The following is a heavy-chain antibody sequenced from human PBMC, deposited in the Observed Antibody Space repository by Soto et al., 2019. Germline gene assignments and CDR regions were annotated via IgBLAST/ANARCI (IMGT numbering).Heavy chain of an antibody. CDR2: IYSSGSP. J-gene: IGHJ4*02. Sequence: QVQLLESGPGLVKPSETLSLTCTVSGGSISSYYWSWIRQPPGKGLEWIGYIYSSGSPNYNPSLKGRVTISVDTSKNQFSLKLSSVTAADAAVYYCARRYGGGFDFWGQGALVTVSS. CDR3: ARRYGGGFDF. CDR1: GGSISSYY. D-gene: IGHD3-10*01. V-gene: IGHV4-59*08.